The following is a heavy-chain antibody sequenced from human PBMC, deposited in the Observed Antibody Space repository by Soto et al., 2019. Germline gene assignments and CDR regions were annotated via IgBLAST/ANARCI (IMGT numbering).Heavy chain of an antibody. D-gene: IGHD6-6*01. CDR2: IIPIFGTA. V-gene: IGHV1-69*01. CDR1: GGTFSSYA. J-gene: IGHJ5*02. Sequence: QVQLVQSGAEVKKPGSSVKVSCKASGGTFSSYAISWVRQAPGQGLEWMGGIIPIFGTANYAQKFQGRVTITADESKSTDYMELSSLRSEDTAVYYCARDPGIAARDNWFDPWGQGTLVTVSS. CDR3: ARDPGIAARDNWFDP.